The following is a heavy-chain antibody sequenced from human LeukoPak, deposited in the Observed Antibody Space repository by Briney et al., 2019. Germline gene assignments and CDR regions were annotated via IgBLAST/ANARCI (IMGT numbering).Heavy chain of an antibody. CDR3: AKELRGYSYGFRNNWFDP. CDR1: GFTFSSYV. CDR2: ISYDGSNK. Sequence: GGSLRLSCAGSGFTFSSYVMHWVRQAPGKGLEWVAVISYDGSNKYYADSVKGRFTISRDNSKNTLYLQMNSLRAEDTAVYYCAKELRGYSYGFRNNWFDPWGQGTLVTVSS. V-gene: IGHV3-30*18. J-gene: IGHJ5*02. D-gene: IGHD5-18*01.